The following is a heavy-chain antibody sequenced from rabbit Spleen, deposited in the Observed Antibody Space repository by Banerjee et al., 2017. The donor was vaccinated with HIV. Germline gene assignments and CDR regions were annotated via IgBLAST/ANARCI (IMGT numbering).Heavy chain of an antibody. CDR3: ARDTGSSFSSYGMDL. Sequence: QSLEESGGDLVKPGASLTLTCTASGIDFSSYYYMCWVRQAPGKGLEWIACIDTGSSDFTYFASWAKGRFTCSKTSSTTVTLQMTSLTAADTATYFCARDTGSSFSSYGMDLWGPGTLVTVS. CDR2: IDTGSSDFT. V-gene: IGHV1S40*01. J-gene: IGHJ6*01. D-gene: IGHD8-1*01. CDR1: GIDFSSYYY.